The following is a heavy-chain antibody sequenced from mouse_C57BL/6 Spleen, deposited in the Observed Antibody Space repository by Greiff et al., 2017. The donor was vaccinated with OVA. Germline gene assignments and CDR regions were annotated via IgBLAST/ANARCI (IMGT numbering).Heavy chain of an antibody. CDR1: GYTFTDYN. J-gene: IGHJ2*01. CDR2: VNPNNGGT. CDR3: ARAPYYYGSSLDY. Sequence: EVQLQQSGPELVKPGASVKIPCKASGYTFTDYNMAWVKQSHGKSLEWIGDVNPNNGGTIYNQKFKGKATLTVGKSSSPAYMELRSLTSEDTAVDYCARAPYYYGSSLDYWGQGTTLTVSS. V-gene: IGHV1-18*01. D-gene: IGHD1-1*01.